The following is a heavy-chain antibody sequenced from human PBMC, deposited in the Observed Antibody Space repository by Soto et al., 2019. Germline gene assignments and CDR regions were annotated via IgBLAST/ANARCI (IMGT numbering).Heavy chain of an antibody. J-gene: IGHJ4*02. Sequence: EVQLVESGGGLEQPGGSLRLSCAASGFAFSNYGMTWVRQAPGEGLEWVAYISTTTRTIYYGDSVKGRFTISRDNAKNSLYLQMNSLRAEDTAVYYCGRDQRWEQPHYLDYWGQGVLVIVSS. CDR2: ISTTTRTI. CDR1: GFAFSNYG. D-gene: IGHD1-26*01. CDR3: GRDQRWEQPHYLDY. V-gene: IGHV3-48*01.